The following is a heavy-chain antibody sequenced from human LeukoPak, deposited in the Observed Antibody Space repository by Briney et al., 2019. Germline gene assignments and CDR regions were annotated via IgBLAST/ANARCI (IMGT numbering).Heavy chain of an antibody. J-gene: IGHJ4*02. D-gene: IGHD2-15*01. Sequence: SETLSLTCTVSGGSISTYYWSWIRQPPGKGLAWIGYIDYSGSTNYNPSLNSRVTISVDTSKNQFSLKLNSVTAADTAVYYCARHIGYCTGGSCYLFDNWGQGTLVTVSS. CDR1: GGSISTYY. CDR2: IDYSGST. CDR3: ARHIGYCTGGSCYLFDN. V-gene: IGHV4-59*08.